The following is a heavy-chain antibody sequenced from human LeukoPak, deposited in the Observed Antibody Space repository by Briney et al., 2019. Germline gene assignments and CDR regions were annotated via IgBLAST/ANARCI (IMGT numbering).Heavy chain of an antibody. CDR3: ARRDYHDAFDI. J-gene: IGHJ3*02. Sequence: PSETLSLTCTVTGGSINGYYWSWIRQPPGKGLDWIAYTYYGGSTKYNPSLKSRVTISVDTSKNQFSLKLSSVTAADTAVYYCARRDYHDAFDIWGQGTMVTVSS. CDR1: GGSINGYY. D-gene: IGHD4-11*01. V-gene: IGHV4-59*08. CDR2: TYYGGST.